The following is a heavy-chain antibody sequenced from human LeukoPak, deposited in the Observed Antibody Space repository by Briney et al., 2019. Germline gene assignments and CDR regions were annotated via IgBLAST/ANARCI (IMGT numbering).Heavy chain of an antibody. V-gene: IGHV4-39*07. CDR2: IYYSGST. Sequence: PSETLSLTCTVSGGSISSSSYYWGWIRQPPGKGLEWIGSIYYSGSTYYNPSLKSRVTISVDTSKNQFSLKLSSVTAADTAVYYCAIGVLDFWSGDHTFDAFDIWGQGTMVTVSS. D-gene: IGHD3-3*01. CDR3: AIGVLDFWSGDHTFDAFDI. J-gene: IGHJ3*02. CDR1: GGSISSSSYY.